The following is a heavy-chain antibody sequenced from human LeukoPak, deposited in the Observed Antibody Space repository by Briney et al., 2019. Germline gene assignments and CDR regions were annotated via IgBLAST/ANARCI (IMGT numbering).Heavy chain of an antibody. CDR2: ISSHNDNA. V-gene: IGHV1-18*01. D-gene: IGHD3/OR15-3a*01. Sequence: PVASVKVSCKASGGTFSSYAISWVRQAPGQGLEWVGWISSHNDNAHYAQKFQGRVTMTTDTSTSTVYMELRSLRSDDTAMYYCARDGNDVMDCWGQGTLVTVSS. CDR3: ARDGNDVMDC. J-gene: IGHJ4*02. CDR1: GGTFSSYA.